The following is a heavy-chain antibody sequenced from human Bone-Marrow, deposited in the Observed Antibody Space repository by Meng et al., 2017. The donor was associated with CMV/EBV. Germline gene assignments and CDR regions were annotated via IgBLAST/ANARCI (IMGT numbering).Heavy chain of an antibody. Sequence: GSLRLSCTVSGGSISSSNYYWGWIRQPPGKGLGWIGSIYYSGSTYYNPSLMSRVTISVDTSKNQCSLKLSSVTAADTAVYYCARGSPFWSGYPIDFWGQGTLVTVSS. CDR1: GGSISSSNYY. J-gene: IGHJ4*02. CDR2: IYYSGST. D-gene: IGHD3-3*01. CDR3: ARGSPFWSGYPIDF. V-gene: IGHV4-39*07.